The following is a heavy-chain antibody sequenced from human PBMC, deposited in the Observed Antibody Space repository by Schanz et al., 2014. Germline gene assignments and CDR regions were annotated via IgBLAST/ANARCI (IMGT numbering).Heavy chain of an antibody. Sequence: EEQLVESGGGLVQPGGSLRLSCEVSGFTFSSNAMHWVRQAPGKGLEYVSAISNNGGSTYYAKSVKGRFTISRDNSKNTVYLQMGSLRAEDMAVYYCTRAPTEPVYGDYPFDYWGQGTLVTVSS. CDR2: ISNNGGST. J-gene: IGHJ4*02. V-gene: IGHV3-64*01. D-gene: IGHD4-17*01. CDR1: GFTFSSNA. CDR3: TRAPTEPVYGDYPFDY.